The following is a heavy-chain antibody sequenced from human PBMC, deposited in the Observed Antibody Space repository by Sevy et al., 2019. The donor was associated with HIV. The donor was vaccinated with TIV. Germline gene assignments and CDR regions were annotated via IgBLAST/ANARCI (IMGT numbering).Heavy chain of an antibody. CDR1: GGTFSSYA. D-gene: IGHD3-3*01. J-gene: IGHJ6*02. Sequence: ASVKVSCKASGGTFSSYAISWVRQAPGQGLEWMGGIIPIFGTANYAQKFQGRVTITADESTSTAYMERGSLRSEDTAVYYCARVQGGFLEWLNDYYYYYGMDVWGQGTTVTVSS. CDR3: ARVQGGFLEWLNDYYYYYGMDV. V-gene: IGHV1-69*13. CDR2: IIPIFGTA.